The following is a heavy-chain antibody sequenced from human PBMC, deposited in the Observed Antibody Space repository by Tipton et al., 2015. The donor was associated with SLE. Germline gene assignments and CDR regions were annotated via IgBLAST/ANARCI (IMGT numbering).Heavy chain of an antibody. CDR2: ITNSSDRT. Sequence: SLRLSCTASGFTFSSYAMNWVRQAPGKGLEWISLITNSSDRTFYADSVEGRFTISRDNAKNSLYLQMNSLRVEDTAVYYCARDGDVGVPGAFDIWGQGTMVTVSS. CDR1: GFTFSSYA. V-gene: IGHV3-48*01. J-gene: IGHJ3*02. CDR3: ARDGDVGVPGAFDI. D-gene: IGHD3-16*01.